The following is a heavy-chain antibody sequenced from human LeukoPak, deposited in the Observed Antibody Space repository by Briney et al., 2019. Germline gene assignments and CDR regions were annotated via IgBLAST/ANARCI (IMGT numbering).Heavy chain of an antibody. CDR1: GGAFSNYF. V-gene: IGHV4-34*01. CDR3: ARGQYCSTTTCYSARRYFDF. Sequence: PSEALSLTCAVSGGAFSNYFWTWIRQPPGKGLEWIAEINDSGSTNSNSSLRSRVAISLDTSKNQFSLRLTSVTAADTAVYYCARGQYCSTTTCYSARRYFDFWGQGTLVTVSS. D-gene: IGHD2-2*01. CDR2: INDSGST. J-gene: IGHJ4*02.